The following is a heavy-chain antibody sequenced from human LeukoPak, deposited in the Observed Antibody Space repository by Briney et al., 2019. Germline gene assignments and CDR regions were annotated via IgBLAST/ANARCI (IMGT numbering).Heavy chain of an antibody. CDR1: GFTFDDYA. V-gene: IGHV3-43*02. Sequence: GGSLRLSCAASGFTFDDYAMHWVRQAPGKGLEWVSLISGDGGSTYYADSVKGRFTISRDNSKNSLYLRMNSLRTEDTALYYCAKDRLRWRRDRTPLDYWGQGTLVTVSS. CDR2: ISGDGGST. CDR3: AKDRLRWRRDRTPLDY. J-gene: IGHJ4*02. D-gene: IGHD4-23*01.